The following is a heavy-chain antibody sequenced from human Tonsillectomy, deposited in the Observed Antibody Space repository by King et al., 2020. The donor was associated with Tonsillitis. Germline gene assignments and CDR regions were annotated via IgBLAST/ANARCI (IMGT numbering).Heavy chain of an antibody. V-gene: IGHV3-48*02. D-gene: IGHD6-25*01. Sequence: QLVQSGGGLVQPGGSLRLSCVASGFTFSGYSMNWVRQATGKGLEWVSYISSSSSTIKYADSVKGRFTISRDNAKNSLYLQMNSLRDEDTAVYYCATPGDRSGCYGMDVWGPGTTVTVSS. CDR1: GFTFSGYS. CDR3: ATPGDRSGCYGMDV. J-gene: IGHJ6*02. CDR2: ISSSSSTI.